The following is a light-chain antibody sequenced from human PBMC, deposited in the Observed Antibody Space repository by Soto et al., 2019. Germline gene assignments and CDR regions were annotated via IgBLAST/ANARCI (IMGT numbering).Light chain of an antibody. Sequence: EIVLTQSPATLSLSPGERATLSCRASQSVGTFFAWYQQKPGQAPRLLIYDASNRATGIPARFSGSGSGTDFTLTIRSLEPEDFAVYYCQQCYNWPQWTFGQGTKVDIK. CDR3: QQCYNWPQWT. J-gene: IGKJ1*01. V-gene: IGKV3-11*01. CDR2: DAS. CDR1: QSVGTF.